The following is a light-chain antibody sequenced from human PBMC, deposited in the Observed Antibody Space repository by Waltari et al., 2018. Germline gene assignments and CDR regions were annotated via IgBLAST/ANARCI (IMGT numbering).Light chain of an antibody. CDR1: YSNIGHNY. Sequence: QSVLTQPPSVSAAPGQKVTISCSGSYSNIGHNYGSWYQQLPGTAPKLLIYDNNKRPSGIPDRFSGSKSGASATLGITGLQTGDEADYYCGTWDATLSAGVFGGGTKVTVL. CDR2: DNN. V-gene: IGLV1-51*01. CDR3: GTWDATLSAGV. J-gene: IGLJ3*02.